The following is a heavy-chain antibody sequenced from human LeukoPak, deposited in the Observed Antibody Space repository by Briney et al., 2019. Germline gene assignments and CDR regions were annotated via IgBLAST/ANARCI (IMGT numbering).Heavy chain of an antibody. J-gene: IGHJ6*02. CDR2: IYYSGRT. CDR3: ARAVQHYYYGMDV. Sequence: SETLSLTCNVSGASISGYYWSWIRQPPGKGLEWIGYIYYSGRTTYNPSLKTRVTISGDTSKNHFSLKLTSVTAADTAVYYCARAVQHYYYGMDVWGHGTTVTVSS. CDR1: GASISGYY. V-gene: IGHV4-59*01.